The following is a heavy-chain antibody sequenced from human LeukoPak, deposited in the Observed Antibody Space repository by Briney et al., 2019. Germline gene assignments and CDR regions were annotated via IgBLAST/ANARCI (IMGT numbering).Heavy chain of an antibody. CDR3: ARVGGGYYGPGPLGGMDV. Sequence: GGSLRLSCAASGFTFSSYWMHWVRQAPGKGLVWVSRINSDGSSTSYADSVKGRFTISRDNSKNTLYLQMNSLRAEDTAVYYCARVGGGYYGPGPLGGMDVWGQGTTVTVSS. CDR2: INSDGSST. J-gene: IGHJ6*02. D-gene: IGHD2-15*01. V-gene: IGHV3-74*01. CDR1: GFTFSSYW.